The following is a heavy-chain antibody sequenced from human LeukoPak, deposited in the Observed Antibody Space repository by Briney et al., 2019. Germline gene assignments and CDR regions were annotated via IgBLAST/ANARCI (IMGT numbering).Heavy chain of an antibody. Sequence: GGSLRLSCAASGFTFSSYSMNWVRQAPGKGLEWVSSISSSSSYIYYADSVKGRFTISRDNAKNSLYLQMNSLRAEDTAVYYCAKEEVGATIAVSDYWGQGTLVTVSS. CDR1: GFTFSSYS. CDR2: ISSSSSYI. CDR3: AKEEVGATIAVSDY. V-gene: IGHV3-21*04. J-gene: IGHJ4*02. D-gene: IGHD1-26*01.